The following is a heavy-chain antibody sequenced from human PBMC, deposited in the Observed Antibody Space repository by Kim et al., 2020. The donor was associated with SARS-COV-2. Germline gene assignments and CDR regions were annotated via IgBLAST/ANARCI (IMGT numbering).Heavy chain of an antibody. CDR1: GFTFSSYA. J-gene: IGHJ3*02. Sequence: GGSLRLSCAASGFTFSSYAMHWVRQAPGKGLEWVAVISYDGSNKYYADSVKGRFTISRDNSKNTLYLQMNSLRAEDTAVYYCATARQIVGATVGAFDIWGQGTMVTVSS. CDR3: ATARQIVGATVGAFDI. D-gene: IGHD1-26*01. CDR2: ISYDGSNK. V-gene: IGHV3-30*04.